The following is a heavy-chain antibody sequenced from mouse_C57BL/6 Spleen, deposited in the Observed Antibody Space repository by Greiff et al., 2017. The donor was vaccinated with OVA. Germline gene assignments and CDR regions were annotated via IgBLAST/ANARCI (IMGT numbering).Heavy chain of an antibody. Sequence: VQLQQPGAELVRPGSSVKLSRKASGYTFTSYWMHWVKQRPIQGLEWIGNIDPSDSETHYNHKFKDKATLTVDKSSSTAYMQLSSMTSEESAVDYCARNDGYWYFDVWGTGTTVTVSS. V-gene: IGHV1-52*01. J-gene: IGHJ1*03. CDR3: ARNDGYWYFDV. CDR1: GYTFTSYW. D-gene: IGHD2-3*01. CDR2: IDPSDSET.